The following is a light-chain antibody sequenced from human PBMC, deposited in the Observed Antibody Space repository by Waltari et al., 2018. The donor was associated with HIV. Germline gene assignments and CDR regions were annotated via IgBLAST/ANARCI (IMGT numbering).Light chain of an antibody. CDR2: EVN. CDR1: NSHVGAYAF. J-gene: IGLJ2*01. CDR3: TSYAGNSNFVV. Sequence: QSALTQPPSASGSPGQSVSISCTGTNSHVGAYAFVSWYQHHPGKAPKLIIYEVNKRPSGVPDRFSGSKSGNTASLIVSGLQAEDEGDYFCTSYAGNSNFVVFGGGTKLTVL. V-gene: IGLV2-8*01.